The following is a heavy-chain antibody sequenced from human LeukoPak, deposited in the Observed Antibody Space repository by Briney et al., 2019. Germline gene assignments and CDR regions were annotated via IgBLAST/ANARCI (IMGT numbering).Heavy chain of an antibody. CDR3: ARQARITMVRGVMSNWFDP. Sequence: SETLSLTCAVYGGSFSGYYWSWIRQPPGKGLEWIGEINHSGSTNYNPSLKSRVTISVDTSKNQFSLKLSSVTAADTAVYYCARQARITMVRGVMSNWFDPWGQGTLVTVSS. CDR2: INHSGST. V-gene: IGHV4-34*01. J-gene: IGHJ5*02. D-gene: IGHD3-10*01. CDR1: GGSFSGYY.